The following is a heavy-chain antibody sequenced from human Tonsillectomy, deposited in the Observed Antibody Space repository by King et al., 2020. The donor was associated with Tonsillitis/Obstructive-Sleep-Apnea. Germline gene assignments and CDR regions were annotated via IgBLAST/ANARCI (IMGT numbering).Heavy chain of an antibody. J-gene: IGHJ5*02. CDR1: GFIFSRYE. CDR3: ARKDYGDYVEWFDP. Sequence: VQLVESGGGLVQPGGSLRLSCAASGFIFSRYEMNWVRQAPGKGLEWVSYISSGGSTISYADSVKGRFTISRDNAKNSLSLQVNSLRAEDTATYYCARKDYGDYVEWFDPWGQGPLVTVSS. D-gene: IGHD4-17*01. CDR2: ISSGGSTI. V-gene: IGHV3-48*03.